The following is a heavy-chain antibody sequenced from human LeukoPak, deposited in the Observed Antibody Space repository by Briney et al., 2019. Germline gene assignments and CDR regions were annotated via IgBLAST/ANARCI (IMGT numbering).Heavy chain of an antibody. CDR1: GGSISSGSYY. D-gene: IGHD2-2*02. CDR3: AREQAQIVVVPAAIRHYYYYMDV. J-gene: IGHJ6*03. CDR2: IYTSGST. Sequence: SQTLSLTCTVSGGSISSGSYYWSWIRQPAGKGLEWIGRIYTSGSTNYNPSLKSRVTISVDTSKNQFSLKLSSVTAADTAVYYCAREQAQIVVVPAAIRHYYYYMDVWGKGTTVTVSS. V-gene: IGHV4-61*02.